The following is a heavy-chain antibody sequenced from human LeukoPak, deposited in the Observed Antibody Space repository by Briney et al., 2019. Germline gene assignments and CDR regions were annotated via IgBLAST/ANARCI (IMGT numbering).Heavy chain of an antibody. J-gene: IGHJ4*02. V-gene: IGHV4-59*01. CDR3: ARVHPHSYLDY. CDR1: GGSIINYY. CDR2: IHYSGST. Sequence: SETLSLTCTVSGGSIINYYWSCIRQPPGKGLEWIGYIHYSGSTKYNPSLKSRVTISVDTSNNHFALKLSSVTAADTAVYFCARVHPHSYLDYWGQGILVTVSS.